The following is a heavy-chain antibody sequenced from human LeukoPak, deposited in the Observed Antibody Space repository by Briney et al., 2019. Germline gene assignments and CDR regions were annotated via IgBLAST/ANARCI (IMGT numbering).Heavy chain of an antibody. D-gene: IGHD5-12*01. J-gene: IGHJ6*03. V-gene: IGHV3-30*02. CDR1: GFTFSSYS. Sequence: GALRLSCAASGFTFSSYSMNWVRQAPGKGLESVAFIRYDGSNKYYADSVKGRFTVSRDNSKNTLYLQMKSLRAEDTAVYYCAKGGGYEAQYYYYYLDVWGKGTTVTISS. CDR2: IRYDGSNK. CDR3: AKGGGYEAQYYYYYLDV.